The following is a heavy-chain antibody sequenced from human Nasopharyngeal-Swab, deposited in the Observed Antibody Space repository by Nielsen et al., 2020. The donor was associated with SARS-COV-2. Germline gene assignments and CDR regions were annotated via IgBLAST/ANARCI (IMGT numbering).Heavy chain of an antibody. CDR2: TNPDGSQN. Sequence: GESLKISCSASGFTFSIYAMHWVRQAPGKGLEWVAGTNPDGSQNYYVDSMRGRFTTSRDNAKNTLYLQMNSLRAEDTAVYYCARRYDYGDYDWFDPWGQGTLVTVSS. CDR1: GFTFSIYA. V-gene: IGHV3-7*02. CDR3: ARRYDYGDYDWFDP. D-gene: IGHD4-17*01. J-gene: IGHJ5*02.